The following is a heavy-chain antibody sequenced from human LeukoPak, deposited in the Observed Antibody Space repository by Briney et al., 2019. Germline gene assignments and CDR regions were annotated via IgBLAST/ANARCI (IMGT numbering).Heavy chain of an antibody. D-gene: IGHD2-15*01. CDR2: INPNSGGT. V-gene: IGHV1-2*02. CDR3: ARAGYCSDGKCYTFDY. CDR1: GYTSTAYS. J-gene: IGHJ4*02. Sequence: ASVKVSSKASGYTSTAYSMHWVRQTPGQGLEFMGWINPNSGGTDCAQRLQGRVTMPRDTSITMLYMEMSRLTPDDTAVYYCARAGYCSDGKCYTFDYWGQGTLVTVSS.